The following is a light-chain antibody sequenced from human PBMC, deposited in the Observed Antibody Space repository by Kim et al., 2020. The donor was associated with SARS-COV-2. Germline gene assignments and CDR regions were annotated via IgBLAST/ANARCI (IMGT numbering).Light chain of an antibody. CDR2: GKN. CDR3: NSRDSNNNVL. Sequence: VALGQTVRITCQGDSLRSYYATWYQQKPGQAPRLVIYGKNNRPSGIPDRFSGSSSGNTASLTITGTQAGDEADYYCNSRDSNNNVLFGGGTQLTVL. CDR1: SLRSYY. V-gene: IGLV3-19*01. J-gene: IGLJ2*01.